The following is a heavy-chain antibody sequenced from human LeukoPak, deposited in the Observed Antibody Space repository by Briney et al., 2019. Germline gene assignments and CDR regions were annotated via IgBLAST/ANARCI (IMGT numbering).Heavy chain of an antibody. CDR3: AREGVLDDAFDI. CDR1: GFTFSGYG. CDR2: TRYDGSNK. Sequence: QPGGSLRLSCAASGFTFSGYGMYWVRQAPGKGLEWVAFTRYDGSNKYYADSVKGRFTISRDNSKNTLYLQMNSLRAEDTAVYYCAREGVLDDAFDIWGQGTMVTVSS. J-gene: IGHJ3*02. V-gene: IGHV3-30*02. D-gene: IGHD3-3*02.